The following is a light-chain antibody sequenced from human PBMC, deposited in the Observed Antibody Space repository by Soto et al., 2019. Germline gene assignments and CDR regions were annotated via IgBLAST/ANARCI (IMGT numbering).Light chain of an antibody. CDR1: SSDVGGYNY. V-gene: IGLV2-14*01. Sequence: QSALTQPASVSGSPGQSITISCTGTSSDVGGYNYVSWYQQHTGKAPQLMIYDVSNRPSGVSNRFSGSKAGNTASLTISGLQAEDEAYYYCSSYTSSSTYVVFGGGTKLTVL. CDR3: SSYTSSSTYVV. J-gene: IGLJ2*01. CDR2: DVS.